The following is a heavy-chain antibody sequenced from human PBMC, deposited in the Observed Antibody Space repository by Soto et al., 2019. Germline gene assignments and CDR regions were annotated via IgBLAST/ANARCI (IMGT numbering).Heavy chain of an antibody. Sequence: QVQLVESGGGVVQPGKSLRLSYAASGFIFSAYVMHWVRQAPGKRLEWVAMISHDEDYIYYADSVNGRLTISRDNSKNTLFLQMTNLKTEDTAMYSCARDPERLKFGDIDYWGQGTLVTVSS. CDR1: GFIFSAYV. CDR2: ISHDEDYI. CDR3: ARDPERLKFGDIDY. D-gene: IGHD2-21*01. J-gene: IGHJ4*02. V-gene: IGHV3-30*03.